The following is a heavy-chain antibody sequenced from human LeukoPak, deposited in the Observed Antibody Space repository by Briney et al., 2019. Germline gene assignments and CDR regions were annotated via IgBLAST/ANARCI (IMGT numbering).Heavy chain of an antibody. V-gene: IGHV3-23*01. D-gene: IGHD3-16*01. CDR3: ARNQQLGGHSYYYYGMDV. Sequence: GGSLRLCCAASGFTFSSYAMTWARQAPGKGLEWVSGISGGGVTTYYADSVKGRFTISRDNSKNTLYLQMNSLRADDTAIYYCARNQQLGGHSYYYYGMDVWGQGTTVTVSS. J-gene: IGHJ6*02. CDR2: ISGGGVTT. CDR1: GFTFSSYA.